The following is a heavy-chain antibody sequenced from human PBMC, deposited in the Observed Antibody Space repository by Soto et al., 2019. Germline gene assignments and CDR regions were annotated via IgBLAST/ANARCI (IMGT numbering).Heavy chain of an antibody. J-gene: IGHJ6*03. Sequence: QVQLQESGPGLVKPSQTLSLTCTVSGGSISSGGYYWSWIRQHPGKGLEWIGYIYYSGSTYYNPSLKSRVTISVDTSKNQFSLKLSSVTAADTAVYYCARQYCSGGSCYGRFYYYYYMDVWGKGTTVTVSS. CDR1: GGSISSGGYY. D-gene: IGHD2-15*01. V-gene: IGHV4-31*03. CDR3: ARQYCSGGSCYGRFYYYYYMDV. CDR2: IYYSGST.